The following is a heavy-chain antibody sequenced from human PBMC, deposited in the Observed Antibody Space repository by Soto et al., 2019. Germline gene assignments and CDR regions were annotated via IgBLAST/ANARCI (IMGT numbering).Heavy chain of an antibody. Sequence: QVQLVESGGGVVQPGTSLRLSCAASGFTFSSYDMHWVRQAPGKGLEWVAVIWYDGGNKYYADSVKGRFTISRDNSKKARYLQMNSRRAEDMAVYYCARCLRADILTGYCDSFDSWVQGTLVTVSS. J-gene: IGHJ4*02. D-gene: IGHD3-9*01. CDR1: GFTFSSYD. CDR3: ARCLRADILTGYCDSFDS. V-gene: IGHV3-33*01. CDR2: IWYDGGNK.